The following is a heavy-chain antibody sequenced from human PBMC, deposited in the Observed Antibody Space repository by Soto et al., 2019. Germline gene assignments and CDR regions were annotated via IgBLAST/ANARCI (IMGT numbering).Heavy chain of an antibody. D-gene: IGHD3-10*01. CDR3: ARSLSGFGELPRS. V-gene: IGHV4-31*02. CDR2: IHDSGGT. CDR1: GGSVNSGAYY. Sequence: QVQLQESGPGLVKPSQTLSLTCTVSGGSVNSGAYYWTWIRQRPGKGLEWIGHIHDSGGTYYNPSLKSRVTVSVGTSKNQFSLGLRSVTAADAAVYYCARSLSGFGELPRSWGQGTLVTVSS. J-gene: IGHJ5*02.